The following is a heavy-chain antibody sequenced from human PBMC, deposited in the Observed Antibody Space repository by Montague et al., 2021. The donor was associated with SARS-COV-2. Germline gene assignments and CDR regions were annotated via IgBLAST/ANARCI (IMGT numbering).Heavy chain of an antibody. CDR2: NYLHGNA. V-gene: IGHV4-38-2*02. J-gene: IGHJ4*02. CDR3: ARGRVTRAGFDY. Sequence: SETLSPTCNVSGYFIGTGYYWGWIRQSPGKGLEWIGSNYLHGNAYYNPSRNSRVTISLDTSNNQFSLRLTSVTTSDTAVYYCARGRVTRAGFDYWGQGIRVIVSS. D-gene: IGHD2-21*02. CDR1: GYFIGTGYY.